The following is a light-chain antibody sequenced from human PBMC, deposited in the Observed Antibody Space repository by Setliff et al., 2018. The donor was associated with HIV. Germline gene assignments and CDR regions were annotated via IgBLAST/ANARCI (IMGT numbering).Light chain of an antibody. CDR1: SSNIGRNT. Sequence: QSALAQPPSVSSAPGQRVTISCSGSSSNIGRNTVSWYRQPPGTAPKLLIYDDFQRPSGIPDRFSGSKSGTSATLGIAGLQTGDEADYYCGTWDSGLNIVMFGGGTKVTVL. CDR3: GTWDSGLNIVM. J-gene: IGLJ3*02. V-gene: IGLV1-51*01. CDR2: DDF.